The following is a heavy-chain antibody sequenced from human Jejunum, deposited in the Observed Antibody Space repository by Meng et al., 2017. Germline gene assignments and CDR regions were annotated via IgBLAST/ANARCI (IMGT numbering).Heavy chain of an antibody. D-gene: IGHD2-2*01. Sequence: QVQLQESGSGLVKPSGTLSLTCAVSGGSISSSHWWSWVRQPPGKGLEWIGEIYHNGNTNYNPSLKSRVTISSDKSKNQFSLKLSSVTAADTAVYYCARLGYCSSTSCYPDYWGQGTLVTVSS. CDR1: GGSISSSHW. CDR3: ARLGYCSSTSCYPDY. J-gene: IGHJ4*02. V-gene: IGHV4-4*02. CDR2: IYHNGNT.